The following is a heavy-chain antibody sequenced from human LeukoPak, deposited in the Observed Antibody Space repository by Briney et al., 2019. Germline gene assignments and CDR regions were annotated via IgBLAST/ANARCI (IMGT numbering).Heavy chain of an antibody. Sequence: SETLSLTCTVSGGSISSYYWSWIRQPPGKGLEWIGYIYYSGSTNYNPSLKSRVTISVDTSKNQFSLKLSSVTAEGTAVYYCARDVGARGFDYWGQGTLVTVSS. V-gene: IGHV4-59*01. D-gene: IGHD1-26*01. CDR3: ARDVGARGFDY. CDR2: IYYSGST. J-gene: IGHJ4*02. CDR1: GGSISSYY.